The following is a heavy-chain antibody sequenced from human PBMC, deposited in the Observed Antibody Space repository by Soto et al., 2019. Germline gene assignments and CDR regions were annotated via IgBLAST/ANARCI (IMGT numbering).Heavy chain of an antibody. CDR2: ISYYGTNE. CDR3: AKIHYYDSSGYYPIRDYYYYGMDV. CDR1: GFTFSGYG. D-gene: IGHD3-22*01. J-gene: IGHJ6*02. V-gene: IGHV3-30*18. Sequence: GGSLRLSCEASGFTFSGYGTHWVRQAPGKGLEWVAVISYYGTNEYYEDSVKGRFTISRDNSKNTLYLQMNSLRAEDTAVYYCAKIHYYDSSGYYPIRDYYYYGMDVWGQGTTVTVSS.